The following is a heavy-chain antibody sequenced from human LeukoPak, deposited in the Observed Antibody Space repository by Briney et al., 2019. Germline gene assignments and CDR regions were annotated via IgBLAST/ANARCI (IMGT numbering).Heavy chain of an antibody. J-gene: IGHJ4*02. Sequence: GGSLRLSCAASGFTFSSYSMNWVRQAPGKGLEWVSSISSSSSYIYYADSVKGRFTISRDNSKNTLYLQMNSLRAEDTAVYYCAKLSYYDSKGYFDYWGQGTLVTVSS. CDR1: GFTFSSYS. V-gene: IGHV3-21*04. D-gene: IGHD3-22*01. CDR3: AKLSYYDSKGYFDY. CDR2: ISSSSSYI.